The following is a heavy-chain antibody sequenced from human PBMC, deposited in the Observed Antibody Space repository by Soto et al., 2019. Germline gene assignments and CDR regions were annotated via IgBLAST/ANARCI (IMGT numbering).Heavy chain of an antibody. J-gene: IGHJ4*02. Sequence: VGSLRLSCAASGFTFSSYAMHWVRQAPGKGLEWVAVISYDGSNKYYADSVKGRFTISRDNSKNTLYLQMNSLRAEDTAVYYWARDVRIQIWLVDYSGQVTLVTVSS. CDR2: ISYDGSNK. CDR3: ARDVRIQIWLVDY. D-gene: IGHD5-18*01. V-gene: IGHV3-30-3*01. CDR1: GFTFSSYA.